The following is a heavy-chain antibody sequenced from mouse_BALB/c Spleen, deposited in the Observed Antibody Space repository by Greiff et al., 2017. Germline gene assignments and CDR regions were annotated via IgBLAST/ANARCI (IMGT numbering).Heavy chain of an antibody. V-gene: IGHV5-6-2*01. J-gene: IGHJ3*01. Sequence: DVKLVESGGGLVKLGGSLKLSCAASGFTFSSYYMSWVRQTPEKRLELVAAINSNGGSTYYPDTVKGRFTISRDNAKNTLYLQMSSLKSEDTALYYCARHGELLAAWFAYWGQGTLVTVSA. D-gene: IGHD2-1*01. CDR1: GFTFSSYY. CDR2: INSNGGST. CDR3: ARHGELLAAWFAY.